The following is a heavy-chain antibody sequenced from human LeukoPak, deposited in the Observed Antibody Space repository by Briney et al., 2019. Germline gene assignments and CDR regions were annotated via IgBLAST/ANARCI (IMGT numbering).Heavy chain of an antibody. Sequence: GASVKVSCKASGYTFTGYYMHWVRQATGQGLEWMGWMNPNSGNTGYAQKFQGRVTMTRNTSISTAYMELSSLRSEDTAVYYCARALTILSWFTPREGWFDPWGQGTLVTVSS. V-gene: IGHV1-8*02. J-gene: IGHJ5*02. D-gene: IGHD6-13*01. CDR3: ARALTILSWFTPREGWFDP. CDR2: MNPNSGNT. CDR1: GYTFTGYY.